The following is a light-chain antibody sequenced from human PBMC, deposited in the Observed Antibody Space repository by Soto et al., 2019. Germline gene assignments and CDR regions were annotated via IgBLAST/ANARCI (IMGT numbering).Light chain of an antibody. CDR1: SSDVGSYNL. CDR3: WSSAGSSLSYYV. J-gene: IGLJ1*01. V-gene: IGLV2-23*02. Sequence: QPFLTQPASVSGSPGQSITISCTGTSSDVGSYNLVSWYQQHPGKAPKLMIYEVSKRHSGVSNRFSGSKSGNTASLTISGLQAEDEVYYYCWSSAGSSLSYYVFGTVTMV. CDR2: EVS.